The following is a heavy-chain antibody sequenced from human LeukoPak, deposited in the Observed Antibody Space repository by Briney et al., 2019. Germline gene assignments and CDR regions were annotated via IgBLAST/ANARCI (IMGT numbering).Heavy chain of an antibody. CDR3: KGDQLLWLTSLITSDDAFDI. Sequence: SETLSLTCAVYGGSFSVYYWSWIRQPPGKGLEWIGEINHSGSTNYNPSLKSRVTISVDTSKNQFSLKLSSVTAADTAVYYCKGDQLLWLTSLITSDDAFDILGQGTMVTVSS. CDR1: GGSFSVYY. J-gene: IGHJ3*02. D-gene: IGHD2-2*01. V-gene: IGHV4-34*01. CDR2: INHSGST.